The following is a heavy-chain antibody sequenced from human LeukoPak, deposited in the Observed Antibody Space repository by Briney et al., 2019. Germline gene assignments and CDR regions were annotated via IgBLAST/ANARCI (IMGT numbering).Heavy chain of an antibody. V-gene: IGHV3-21*01. CDR1: GFSFGTYS. CDR2: ISSSSIHV. J-gene: IGHJ3*01. D-gene: IGHD3-10*01. Sequence: PGGSLRLSRAGSGFSFGTYSMNWVRQAPGKGLEWVSSISSSSIHVNYADSVKGRFTISRDNAKNSLYLQMNSLRGEDTAVYYCARNHYYVPGSSDTWGQGTIVTVSS. CDR3: ARNHYYVPGSSDT.